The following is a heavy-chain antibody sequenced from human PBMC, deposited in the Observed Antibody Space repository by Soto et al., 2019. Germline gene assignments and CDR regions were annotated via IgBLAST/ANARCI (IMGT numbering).Heavy chain of an antibody. Sequence: SETLSLTCTVSGGSISSGDYYWSWIRQPPGKGLEWIGYIYYSGSTYYNPSLKSRVTISVDTPKNQFSLKLSSVTAADTAVYYCARDRREYSSSSRGNWFDPWGQGTLVTVSS. D-gene: IGHD6-6*01. J-gene: IGHJ5*02. V-gene: IGHV4-30-4*01. CDR2: IYYSGST. CDR3: ARDRREYSSSSRGNWFDP. CDR1: GGSISSGDYY.